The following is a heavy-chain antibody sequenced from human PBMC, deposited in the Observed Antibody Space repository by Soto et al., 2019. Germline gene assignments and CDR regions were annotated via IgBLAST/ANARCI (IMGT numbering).Heavy chain of an antibody. CDR2: MFYSGNT. Sequence: SETLSLTCTVSGDSISSSTYYWGWIRQPPGKGLEWIGSMFYSGNTYYNPSLKSRVTISVDTSKNQFSLKLTSVTAADTAVYYCARHGSYYYYMDVWGKGTTVTVSS. CDR1: GDSISSSTYY. V-gene: IGHV4-39*01. D-gene: IGHD5-12*01. CDR3: ARHGSYYYYMDV. J-gene: IGHJ6*03.